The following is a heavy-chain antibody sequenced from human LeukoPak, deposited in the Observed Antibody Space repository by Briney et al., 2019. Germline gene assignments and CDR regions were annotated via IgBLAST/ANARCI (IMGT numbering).Heavy chain of an antibody. D-gene: IGHD6-19*01. CDR2: INQDGSEK. Sequence: GGSLRLSCAVSGFPFSTFWMSWVRQAPGKGLEWVANINQDGSEKYYVDSVRGRFAISRDNAKNSLYLQMNSLRAEDTALYYCARYSSGWYESDYWGQGTLVTVSS. J-gene: IGHJ4*02. CDR3: ARYSSGWYESDY. V-gene: IGHV3-7*03. CDR1: GFPFSTFW.